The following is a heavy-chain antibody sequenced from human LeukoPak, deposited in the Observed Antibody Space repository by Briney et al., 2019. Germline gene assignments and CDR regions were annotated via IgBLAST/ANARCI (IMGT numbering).Heavy chain of an antibody. D-gene: IGHD6-19*01. Sequence: GGSLRLSCAASGFTFSSYSMNWVRQAPGKGLEWVSSISSSSSYIYYADSVKGRFTISRDNAKNSLYLQMNSLRAEDTAVYYCARSGEIAVAGTWWFDPWGQGTLVTVSS. J-gene: IGHJ5*02. V-gene: IGHV3-21*01. CDR3: ARSGEIAVAGTWWFDP. CDR2: ISSSSSYI. CDR1: GFTFSSYS.